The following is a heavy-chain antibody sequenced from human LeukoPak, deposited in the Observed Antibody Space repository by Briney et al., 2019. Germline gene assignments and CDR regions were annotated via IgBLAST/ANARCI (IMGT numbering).Heavy chain of an antibody. V-gene: IGHV5-51*01. Sequence: PGESLKISCKTSGYSFTTDWIGWVRQMPGKCLEWMGLIFPGDSETRYSPSSQGHVTISADKSISTAYLHWSSLRASDTAKYYCAKVTGATFYFDDWGQGTLVTVSS. J-gene: IGHJ4*02. CDR1: GYSFTTDW. D-gene: IGHD1-14*01. CDR2: IFPGDSET. CDR3: AKVTGATFYFDD.